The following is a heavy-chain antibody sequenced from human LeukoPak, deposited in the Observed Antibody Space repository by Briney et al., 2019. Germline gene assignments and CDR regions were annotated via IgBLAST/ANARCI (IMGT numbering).Heavy chain of an antibody. D-gene: IGHD3-3*01. CDR3: ARPRITIFGVAVRAFDI. J-gene: IGHJ3*02. CDR2: INHSGST. Sequence: SETLSLTCAVYGGSFSGYYWSWIRQPPGKGPEWIGEINHSGSTNYNPSLKSRVTISVDTSKNQFSLKLSSVTAADTAVYYCARPRITIFGVAVRAFDIWGQGTMVTVSS. V-gene: IGHV4-34*01. CDR1: GGSFSGYY.